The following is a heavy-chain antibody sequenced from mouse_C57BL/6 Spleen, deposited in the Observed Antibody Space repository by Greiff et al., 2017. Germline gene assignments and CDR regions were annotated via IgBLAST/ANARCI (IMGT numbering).Heavy chain of an antibody. CDR1: GYTFTSYW. Sequence: QVQLQQPGAELVRPGSSVKLSCKASGYTFTSYWMHWVKQRPIQGLEWIGNIDPSDSETHYNQKFKDKATLTVDKSSSTAYMQLRSLTSEDSAGYYCAWSKGAWFAYWGQGTLVTVSA. J-gene: IGHJ3*01. CDR3: AWSKGAWFAY. CDR2: IDPSDSET. D-gene: IGHD1-3*01. V-gene: IGHV1-52*01.